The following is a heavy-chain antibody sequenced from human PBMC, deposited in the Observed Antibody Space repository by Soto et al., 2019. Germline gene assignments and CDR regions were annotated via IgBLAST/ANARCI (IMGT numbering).Heavy chain of an antibody. J-gene: IGHJ3*02. CDR3: AKDHTVVIRDAFDI. D-gene: IGHD3-22*01. V-gene: IGHV3-23*01. Sequence: EVQILESGGGLVQPGGSLRLSCAASGFTVSSYAMYWFRKAPGKGLAWVSGISDSGTGTYYADSVKGRFTISRDNSKNTVYLQMKSLRAEDTAVYYCAKDHTVVIRDAFDIWGQGPMVNVSS. CDR2: ISDSGTGT. CDR1: GFTVSSYA.